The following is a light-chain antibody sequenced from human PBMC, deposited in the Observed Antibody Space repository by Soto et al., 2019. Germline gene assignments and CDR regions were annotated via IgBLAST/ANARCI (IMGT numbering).Light chain of an antibody. CDR1: QSVTSNY. Sequence: EIVLTQSPGTLSLSPGERATLSCRASQSVTSNYLAWYQQKPGQAPRLLIYDASARLTGIPDRFSGSGSGTDFTLTISRREPEDFAVDYCQQFGTSTGYTFGQGTKLEIK. CDR2: DAS. J-gene: IGKJ2*01. CDR3: QQFGTSTGYT. V-gene: IGKV3-20*01.